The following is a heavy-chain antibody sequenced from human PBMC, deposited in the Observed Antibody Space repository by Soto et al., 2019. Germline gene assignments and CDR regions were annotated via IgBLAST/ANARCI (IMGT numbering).Heavy chain of an antibody. CDR1: GGSISSSSYY. CDR3: ACIFSGGYGYGFYYYGMDV. CDR2: IYYSGST. D-gene: IGHD5-18*01. Sequence: SETLSLTCTVSGGSISSSSYYWGCIRQPTGKGLEWIGSIYYSGSTYYNPSLKSRVTISVDTSKNQFSLKLSSVTAADTAVYYCACIFSGGYGYGFYYYGMDVWGQGTTVT. V-gene: IGHV4-39*01. J-gene: IGHJ6*02.